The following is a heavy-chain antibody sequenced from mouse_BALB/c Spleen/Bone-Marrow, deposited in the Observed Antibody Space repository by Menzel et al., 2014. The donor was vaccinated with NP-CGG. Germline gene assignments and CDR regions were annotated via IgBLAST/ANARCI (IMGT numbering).Heavy chain of an antibody. CDR2: ISNGGSST. D-gene: IGHD2-2*01. J-gene: IGHJ4*01. Sequence: EVMLVESGGGLVQPGGSLKLSCAASGFTFSYYTMSWVRRTPEKRLEWVAYISNGGSSTYHPDTVKGRFTISRDNAKNTLYLQMSSLKSEDTAMYYCARDGYDVGGALDYWGQGTSVTVSS. CDR1: GFTFSYYT. V-gene: IGHV5-12-2*01. CDR3: ARDGYDVGGALDY.